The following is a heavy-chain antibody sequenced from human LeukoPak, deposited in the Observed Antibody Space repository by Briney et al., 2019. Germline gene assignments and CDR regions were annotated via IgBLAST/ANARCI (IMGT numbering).Heavy chain of an antibody. CDR3: ARDGDTAIRGVNFDS. CDR2: IIPILGIA. J-gene: IGHJ4*02. Sequence: SVKVSCKASGGTFSSYAISWLRQAPGQGLEWMGRIIPILGIANYAQKFQGRVTITADKSTSTAYMELSSLRSEDTAVYYCARDGDTAIRGVNFDSWGQGILVTVSS. CDR1: GGTFSSYA. D-gene: IGHD3-10*01. V-gene: IGHV1-69*04.